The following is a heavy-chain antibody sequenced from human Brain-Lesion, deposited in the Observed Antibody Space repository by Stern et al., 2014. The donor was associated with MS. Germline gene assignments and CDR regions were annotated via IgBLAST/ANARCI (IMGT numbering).Heavy chain of an antibody. Sequence: VQLVESGPGLVKPSQTLSLTCTVSGGSVGSGSYDWSWIRQPAGKGLEWIGRIYTTGSTYYNPPLKRRVSISIDASKNQFSLKLTSVTAADTAVYYCARDKEDTNMAFRYFDNWGQGTLVTVSS. V-gene: IGHV4-61*02. CDR1: GGSVGSGSYD. J-gene: IGHJ4*02. CDR2: IYTTGST. CDR3: ARDKEDTNMAFRYFDN. D-gene: IGHD5-18*01.